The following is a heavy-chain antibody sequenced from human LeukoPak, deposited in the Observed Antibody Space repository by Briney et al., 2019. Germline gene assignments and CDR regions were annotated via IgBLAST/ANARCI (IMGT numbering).Heavy chain of an antibody. J-gene: IGHJ4*02. V-gene: IGHV1-18*01. CDR2: ISAYNGNT. CDR1: GYTLTSYG. D-gene: IGHD1-26*01. CDR3: ARSGSYYGGGSIDY. Sequence: GASVKVSCKASGYTLTSYGISWVRQAPGQGLEWMGWISAYNGNTRYAQKLQGRVTMTTDSSTSTAYMELRSLRSDDTAVYYCARSGSYYGGGSIDYWGQGTLVTVSS.